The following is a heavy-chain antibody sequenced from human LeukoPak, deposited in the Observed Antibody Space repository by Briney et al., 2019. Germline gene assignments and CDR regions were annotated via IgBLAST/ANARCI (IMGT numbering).Heavy chain of an antibody. CDR2: INAGNGNT. J-gene: IGHJ3*02. Sequence: GASVKVSCTASGYTFTSYAMHWVRQAPGQRLEWMGWINAGNGNTKYSQKFQGRVTMTRDTSTSTVYMELSSLRSEDTAVYYCARDRAFSDAFDIWGQGTMVTVSS. V-gene: IGHV1-3*01. D-gene: IGHD3-10*01. CDR3: ARDRAFSDAFDI. CDR1: GYTFTSYA.